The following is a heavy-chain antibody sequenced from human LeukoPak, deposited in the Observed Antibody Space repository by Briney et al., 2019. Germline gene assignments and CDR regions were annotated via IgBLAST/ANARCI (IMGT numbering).Heavy chain of an antibody. V-gene: IGHV1-2*02. CDR3: ARVGSGYTDAFDI. J-gene: IGHJ3*02. CDR1: GYTFTGYY. Sequence: GASVKVSCKASGYTFTGYYMHWVRQAPGQGLEWMGWINPNSGGTNYARKFQGRVTMTRDTSISTAYMELSRLRSDDTAVYYCARVGSGYTDAFDIWGQGTMVTVSS. CDR2: INPNSGGT. D-gene: IGHD5-24*01.